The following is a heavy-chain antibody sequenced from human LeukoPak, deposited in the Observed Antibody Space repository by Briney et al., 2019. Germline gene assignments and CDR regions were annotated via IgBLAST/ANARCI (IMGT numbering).Heavy chain of an antibody. V-gene: IGHV4-39*01. Sequence: SETLSLTCIVSGGSVSSSSYYWGWIRQPPGKGLEWIGSIYYSGSTYYNPSLKSRVTISVDTSKNQYSLKLSSVTAADTAVYYGARLWIAARPGFDYWGQGTLVTVSS. CDR2: IYYSGST. CDR1: GGSVSSSSYY. J-gene: IGHJ4*02. D-gene: IGHD6-6*01. CDR3: ARLWIAARPGFDY.